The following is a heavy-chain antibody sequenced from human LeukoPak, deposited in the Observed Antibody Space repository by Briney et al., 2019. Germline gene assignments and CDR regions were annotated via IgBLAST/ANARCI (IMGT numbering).Heavy chain of an antibody. Sequence: SVKVSCKASGFTFTSSAVQWVRQARGQGLEWIGWIVIGSGNTNYAQKFQERVTINRDMSTSTAYMELSSLRSEDTAVYYCATDDVTTGTKTALGYWGQGTLVTVSS. CDR1: GFTFTSSA. V-gene: IGHV1-58*01. CDR3: ATDDVTTGTKTALGY. CDR2: IVIGSGNT. D-gene: IGHD1-1*01. J-gene: IGHJ4*02.